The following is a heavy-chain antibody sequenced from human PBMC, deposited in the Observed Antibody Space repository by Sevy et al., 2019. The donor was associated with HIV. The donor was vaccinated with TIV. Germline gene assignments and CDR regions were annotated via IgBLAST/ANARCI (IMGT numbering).Heavy chain of an antibody. CDR1: GFTFSSYW. D-gene: IGHD3-3*01. CDR3: ARDSGRSPFDY. V-gene: IGHV3-74*01. CDR2: INSDGSST. Sequence: GGSLRLSCAASGFTFSSYWMHWVRQAPGKGLVWVSRINSDGSSTSYADSVKGRFTITRDNAKNTLYLQMNSLRAEDTAVYYCARDSGRSPFDYWGQGTLVTVSS. J-gene: IGHJ4*02.